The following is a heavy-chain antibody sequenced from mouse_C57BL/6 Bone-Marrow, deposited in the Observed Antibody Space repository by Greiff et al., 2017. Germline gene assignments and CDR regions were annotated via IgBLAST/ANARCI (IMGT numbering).Heavy chain of an antibody. Sequence: VQLQQSGAELVRPGASVKLSCTASGFNIKDYYMHWVKQRPEQGLEWIGRIDPEDGDTEYAPKFQGKATMTADSSSNTAYLQLSSLTSEDTAVYYCTSATLRYYCDYWGKGTTLTVSS. CDR1: GFNIKDYY. CDR2: IDPEDGDT. CDR3: TSATLRYYCDY. V-gene: IGHV14-1*01. J-gene: IGHJ2*01. D-gene: IGHD1-1*01.